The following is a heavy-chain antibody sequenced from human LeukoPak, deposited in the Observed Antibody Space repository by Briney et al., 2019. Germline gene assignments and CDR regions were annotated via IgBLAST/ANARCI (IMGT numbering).Heavy chain of an antibody. V-gene: IGHV3-7*01. Sequence: SGGSLRLSCTASGFSFTRYWMSWVRQAPGKGPEWVANIKEDGSEQFYGDSVKGRFTISRDNAKNSLYLQMNSLRVEDTAVYHCVRDRTPAYYSGSSGYYDAYDIWGQGGMVTVS. CDR3: VRDRTPAYYSGSSGYYDAYDI. CDR1: GFSFTRYW. D-gene: IGHD3-22*01. CDR2: IKEDGSEQ. J-gene: IGHJ3*02.